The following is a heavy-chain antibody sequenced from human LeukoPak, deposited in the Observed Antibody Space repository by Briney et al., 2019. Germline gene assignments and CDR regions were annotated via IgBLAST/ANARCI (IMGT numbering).Heavy chain of an antibody. J-gene: IGHJ4*02. Sequence: PGGSLRLSCAASGFTFSSYSINWVRQAPGKGLEWVSSITSSSTYIYYADSVRGRFTISRDNAKNSLYLQMNSLRAEDTAVYYCARPPPVTTVVRWYYFDYWGQGTLVTVSS. CDR3: ARPPPVTTVVRWYYFDY. CDR2: ITSSSTYI. CDR1: GFTFSSYS. D-gene: IGHD4-23*01. V-gene: IGHV3-21*01.